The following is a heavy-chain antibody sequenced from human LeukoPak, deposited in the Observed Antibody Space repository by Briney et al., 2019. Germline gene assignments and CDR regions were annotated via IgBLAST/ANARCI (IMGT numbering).Heavy chain of an antibody. Sequence: GGSLRLSCAVSGFSVRDNYLNWVRQTPGGGLECVSALYSGGAAYYADSVKGRFTISRDTSKNTLSLQMNSLRVEDTALYYCARGTFSPQGSYYGHWGQGTRVTVSS. CDR2: LYSGGAA. D-gene: IGHD3-10*01. V-gene: IGHV3-53*01. J-gene: IGHJ4*02. CDR3: ARGTFSPQGSYYGH. CDR1: GFSVRDNY.